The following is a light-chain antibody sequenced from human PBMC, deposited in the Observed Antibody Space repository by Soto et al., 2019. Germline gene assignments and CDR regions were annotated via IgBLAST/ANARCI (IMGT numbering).Light chain of an antibody. CDR3: CSYAGSSTFVL. CDR2: EVS. Sequence: QSALTQPASVSGSPGQSITISCTGTSSDVGTYKLVSWYRQYPGKAPQLLIYEVSKLPSGVSNRFSGSKSGNTASLTISGLQADDEADYFCCSYAGSSTFVLFGGGTQLTVL. CDR1: SSDVGTYKL. J-gene: IGLJ2*01. V-gene: IGLV2-23*02.